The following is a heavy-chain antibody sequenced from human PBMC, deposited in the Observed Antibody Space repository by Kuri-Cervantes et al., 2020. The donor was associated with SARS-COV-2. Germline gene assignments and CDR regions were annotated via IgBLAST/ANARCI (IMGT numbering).Heavy chain of an antibody. CDR3: AREVIAAAGTGFDP. CDR1: GFTFSDYY. V-gene: IGHV3-30-3*01. Sequence: GESLKISCAASGFTFSDYYMHWVRQAPGKGLEWVAVISYDGSNKYYADSVKGRFTISRDNSKNTLYLQMNSLRAEDTAVYYCAREVIAAAGTGFDPWGQGTLVTVSS. CDR2: ISYDGSNK. D-gene: IGHD6-13*01. J-gene: IGHJ5*02.